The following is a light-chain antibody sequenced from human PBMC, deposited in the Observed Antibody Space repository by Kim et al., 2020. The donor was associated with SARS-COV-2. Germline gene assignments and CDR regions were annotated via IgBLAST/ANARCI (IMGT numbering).Light chain of an antibody. V-gene: IGKV3-20*01. CDR2: GAS. CDR3: QQYDDYPQT. J-gene: IGKJ1*01. Sequence: SPGERATLSCRASQSVSRSYLAWYQQKPGQAPRLLIYGASNRATGIPDRFSGSGSGTDFTLTISRLEPEDSAVYYCQQYDDYPQTFGPGTKVDIK. CDR1: QSVSRSY.